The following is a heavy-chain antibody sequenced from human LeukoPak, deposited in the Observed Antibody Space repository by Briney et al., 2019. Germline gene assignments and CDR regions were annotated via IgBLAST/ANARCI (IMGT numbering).Heavy chain of an antibody. CDR1: GFTFSSYW. Sequence: GGSLRLSCAASGFTFSSYWMHWVRQAPGEGLVWVSRLNDDGSTTNYADSVKGRFTISRDNAKNTLYLQMNSLRAEDTAVYYCARDLQRGRGVANIFDYWGQGTLVTVSS. CDR2: LNDDGSTT. CDR3: ARDLQRGRGVANIFDY. J-gene: IGHJ4*02. V-gene: IGHV3-74*01. D-gene: IGHD3-10*01.